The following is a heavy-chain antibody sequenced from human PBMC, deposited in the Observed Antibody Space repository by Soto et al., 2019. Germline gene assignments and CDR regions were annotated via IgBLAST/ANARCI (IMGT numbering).Heavy chain of an antibody. J-gene: IGHJ4*02. CDR3: ARAGITGTTAFVYFDY. V-gene: IGHV1-69*05. D-gene: IGHD1-7*01. CDR2: IIPICDTT. Sequence: SVKVSCKASGGTFSSYSISLLRQAPGQGLEWMGGIIPICDTTNYAQKFQGRVTMTTDKSTSTVYMELSSLRSEDTAVYYCARAGITGTTAFVYFDYWGQGTLVTVSS. CDR1: GGTFSSYS.